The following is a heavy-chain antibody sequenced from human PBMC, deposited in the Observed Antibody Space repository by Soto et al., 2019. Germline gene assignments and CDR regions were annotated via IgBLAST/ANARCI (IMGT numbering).Heavy chain of an antibody. V-gene: IGHV5-51*01. J-gene: IGHJ5*02. CDR2: IYPGNSET. CDR1: GYSFTSYW. D-gene: IGHD3-9*01. Sequence: EVQLVQSGAEVKKPGESLKIYCKGSGYSFTSYWIGWVRQMPGKGLEWMGIIYPGNSETAYSPSFQGQVTISADKSNSTTYLQWSSLTASDTAIYYCARQGRTGSNWIDPWGQGTLVTVSS. CDR3: ARQGRTGSNWIDP.